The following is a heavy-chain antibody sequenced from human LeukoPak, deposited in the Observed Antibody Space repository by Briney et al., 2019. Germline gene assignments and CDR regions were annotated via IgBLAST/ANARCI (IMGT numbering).Heavy chain of an antibody. J-gene: IGHJ4*02. CDR3: ARGGVDTAMVTAA. CDR1: GGTFSSYA. V-gene: IGHV1-69*06. CDR2: IIPIFGTA. Sequence: ASVKVSCKASGGTFSSYAISWVRQAPGQGLEWMGGIIPIFGTANYAQKFQGRVTITADKSTGTAYMELSSLRSEDTAVYYCARGGVDTAMVTAAWGQGTLVTVSS. D-gene: IGHD5-18*01.